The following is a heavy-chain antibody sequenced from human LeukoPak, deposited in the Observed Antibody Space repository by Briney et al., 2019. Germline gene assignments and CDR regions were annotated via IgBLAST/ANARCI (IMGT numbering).Heavy chain of an antibody. V-gene: IGHV4-59*12. J-gene: IGHJ3*02. D-gene: IGHD3-10*01. CDR1: GGSISSYY. Sequence: SETLSLTCTVSGGSISSYYWSWIRQPPGKGLEWIGYIYYSGSTNYNPSLKSRVTMSVDTSKNQFSLKLSSVTAADTAVYYCARGHARGAFDIWGQGTMVTVSS. CDR2: IYYSGST. CDR3: ARGHARGAFDI.